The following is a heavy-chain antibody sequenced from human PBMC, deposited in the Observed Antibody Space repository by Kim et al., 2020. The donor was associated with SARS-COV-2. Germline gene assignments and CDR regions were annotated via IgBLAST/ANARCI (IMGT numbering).Heavy chain of an antibody. Sequence: LTCAASGFTFGTYAMHWVRQAPGKGLEWVAVIWSDGVNKYFGDSVKGRFTISRDNSENTLFLQMNSLRPDDTAVYYCAKKGAVANSGYYYGLDGWG. D-gene: IGHD1-26*01. J-gene: IGHJ6*01. V-gene: IGHV3-33*03. CDR1: GFTFGTYA. CDR3: AKKGAVANSGYYYGLDG. CDR2: IWSDGVNK.